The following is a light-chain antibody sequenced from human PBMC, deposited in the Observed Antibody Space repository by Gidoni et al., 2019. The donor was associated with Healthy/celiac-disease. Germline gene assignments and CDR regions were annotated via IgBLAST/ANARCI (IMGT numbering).Light chain of an antibody. Sequence: SYELTQPPPVSVSPGQTASITCSGDKLGDKYACWYQQKPGQSPVLVIYQDSKRPSGIPERFSGSNSGNTATLTISGTQAMDEADYYCQAWDSSTWVFGGGTKVTVL. CDR3: QAWDSSTWV. V-gene: IGLV3-1*01. CDR1: KLGDKY. J-gene: IGLJ3*02. CDR2: QDS.